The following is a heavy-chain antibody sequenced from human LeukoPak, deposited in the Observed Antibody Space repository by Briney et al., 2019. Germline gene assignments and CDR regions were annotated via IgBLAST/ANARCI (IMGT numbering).Heavy chain of an antibody. CDR1: GFTFDDYG. Sequence: PGGSLRPSCAASGFTFDDYGMSWVRQAPGKGLEWVSGINWNGGSTGYADSVKGRFTISRDNAKNSLYLQMNSLRAEDTALYYCARVDSSGYYYYFDYWGQGTLVTVSS. CDR2: INWNGGST. D-gene: IGHD3-22*01. CDR3: ARVDSSGYYYYFDY. J-gene: IGHJ4*02. V-gene: IGHV3-20*04.